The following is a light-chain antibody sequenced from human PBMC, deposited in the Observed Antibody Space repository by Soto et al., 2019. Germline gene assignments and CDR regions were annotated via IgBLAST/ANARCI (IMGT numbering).Light chain of an antibody. V-gene: IGKV3-15*01. CDR1: QSVSRT. CDR2: AAS. CDR3: QQYNNWPPIT. J-gene: IGKJ5*01. Sequence: DIVMTQSPATVSVDKGERAPLSCRPSQSVSRTLAWYQQKPGQAPRLLIYAASTRATGIPARFSGSGSGTEFTLTISSLQSEDFAVYYCQQYNNWPPITFGQGTRLEIK.